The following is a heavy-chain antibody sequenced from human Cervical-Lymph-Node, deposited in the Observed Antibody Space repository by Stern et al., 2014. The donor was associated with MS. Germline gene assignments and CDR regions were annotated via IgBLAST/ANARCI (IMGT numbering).Heavy chain of an antibody. CDR3: AREWEYCSGGSCYWTGLDV. Sequence: VQLVESGAEVKKPGSSVQVSCKTSGNTFSDYYVHWVRQAPGQGLEWMGRINPNSVSTNYGLTFQGRITMTWDTSISTAYMELKWLTYDDTAVYYCAREWEYCSGGSCYWTGLDVWGRGTPVTVSS. CDR1: GNTFSDYY. D-gene: IGHD2-15*01. J-gene: IGHJ6*02. CDR2: INPNSVST. V-gene: IGHV1-2*06.